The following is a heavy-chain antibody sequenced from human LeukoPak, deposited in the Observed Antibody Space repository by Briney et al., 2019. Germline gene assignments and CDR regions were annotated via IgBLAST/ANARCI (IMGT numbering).Heavy chain of an antibody. CDR2: INSDGSST. V-gene: IGHV3-74*01. J-gene: IGHJ4*02. CDR1: GFTFNSYW. Sequence: GGSLRLSCAASGFTFNSYWMHWVRQVPGKGLVWVSRINSDGSSTGYADSVKGRFTISRDNSKNTLYLQMNSLRAEDTAVYYCAKLRYSGYDYSGYFDYWGQGTLVTVSS. CDR3: AKLRYSGYDYSGYFDY. D-gene: IGHD5-12*01.